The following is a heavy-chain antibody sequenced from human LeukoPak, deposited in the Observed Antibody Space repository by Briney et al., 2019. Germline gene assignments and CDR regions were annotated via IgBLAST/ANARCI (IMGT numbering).Heavy chain of an antibody. J-gene: IGHJ4*02. Sequence: GGSLRLSCAASGFTFSKYGMHWVRQAPGKGLEWVAFIRYDGTNKYYADSVKGRFTISRDNSKNTLYLQMNSLRAEDTAVYYCAKQDCSGGSCYSGDYFDYWGQGTLVTVSS. D-gene: IGHD2-15*01. CDR2: IRYDGTNK. V-gene: IGHV3-30*02. CDR3: AKQDCSGGSCYSGDYFDY. CDR1: GFTFSKYG.